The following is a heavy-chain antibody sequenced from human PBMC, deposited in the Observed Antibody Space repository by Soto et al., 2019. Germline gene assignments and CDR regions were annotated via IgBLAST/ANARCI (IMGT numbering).Heavy chain of an antibody. V-gene: IGHV3-64*01. CDR2: ISSNGGST. D-gene: IGHD2-2*01. CDR3: ARDTLGYCSSTSCFGTTTYFDY. CDR1: GFTFSSYA. J-gene: IGHJ4*02. Sequence: GGSLRLSCAASGFTFSSYAMHWVRQAPGKGLEYVSAISSNGGSTYYANSVKGRFTISRDNSKNTLYLQMGSLRAEDRAVYYCARDTLGYCSSTSCFGTTTYFDYWGQGTLVTVSS.